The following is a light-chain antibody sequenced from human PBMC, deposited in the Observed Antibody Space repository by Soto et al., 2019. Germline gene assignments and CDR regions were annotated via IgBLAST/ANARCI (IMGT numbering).Light chain of an antibody. CDR3: QQHGSSPLT. V-gene: IGKV3-20*01. CDR1: QSVSSSY. Sequence: EIVLTQSAGAVSLSPGERATLSCRASQSVSSSYLAWYQQKPGQAPRLLIYGASSRAAGIPDRFSGSGSGTDFTLTISRLEPEDFAVYYCQQHGSSPLTFGGGTKVDIK. J-gene: IGKJ4*01. CDR2: GAS.